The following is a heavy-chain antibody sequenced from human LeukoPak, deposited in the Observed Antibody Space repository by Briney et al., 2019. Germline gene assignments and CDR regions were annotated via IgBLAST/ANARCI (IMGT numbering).Heavy chain of an antibody. CDR3: AKRGRTYSSSNYYYYMDV. D-gene: IGHD6-6*01. V-gene: IGHV3-33*06. Sequence: VGSLRLSCAASGFTFSSYGMHWVRQAPGKGLEWVAVIWYDGSNKYYADSVKGRFTISRDNSKNTLYLQMNSLRAEDTAVYYCAKRGRTYSSSNYYYYMDVWGKGTTVTVSS. CDR1: GFTFSSYG. J-gene: IGHJ6*03. CDR2: IWYDGSNK.